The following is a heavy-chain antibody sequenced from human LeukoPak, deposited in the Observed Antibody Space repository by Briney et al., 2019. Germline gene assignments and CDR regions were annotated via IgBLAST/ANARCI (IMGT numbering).Heavy chain of an antibody. CDR1: GGSISSGGYS. CDR2: IYHSGST. Sequence: PSQTLSLTCAVSGGSISSGGYSWSWIRQPPGKGLEWIGYIYHSGSTYYNPSLKSRVTISVDRSKNQFSLKLSSVTAADTAVYYCARALSLPYYYDSTRAFDIWGQGTMVTVSS. D-gene: IGHD3-22*01. CDR3: ARALSLPYYYDSTRAFDI. V-gene: IGHV4-30-2*01. J-gene: IGHJ3*02.